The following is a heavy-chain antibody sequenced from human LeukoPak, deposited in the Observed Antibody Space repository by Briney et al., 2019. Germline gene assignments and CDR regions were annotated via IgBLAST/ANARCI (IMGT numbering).Heavy chain of an antibody. CDR3: ARTTYTSPDY. J-gene: IGHJ4*02. CDR1: GFTISTYA. V-gene: IGHV3-64*01. Sequence: PGGSLRLSCAASGFTISTYAMHWVRQAPGKGLEFVSGISSNGAGTYYANSVKGRFTISRDISKNTLYLQMGSLRAEDMAVYYCARTTYTSPDYWGRGTLVTVSS. CDR2: ISSNGAGT. D-gene: IGHD1-14*01.